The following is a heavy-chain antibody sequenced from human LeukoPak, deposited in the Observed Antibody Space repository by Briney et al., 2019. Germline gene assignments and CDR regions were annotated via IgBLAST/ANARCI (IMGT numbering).Heavy chain of an antibody. Sequence: PSETLSLTCTVSGGSISSYYWSWIRQPPGKGLEWIGYIYYSGSTNYNPSLKSRVTISVDTSKNQFSLKLSSVTAADTAVYYCASVIAAAGILAWGQGTLVTVST. CDR1: GGSISSYY. V-gene: IGHV4-59*01. J-gene: IGHJ5*02. D-gene: IGHD6-13*01. CDR2: IYYSGST. CDR3: ASVIAAAGILA.